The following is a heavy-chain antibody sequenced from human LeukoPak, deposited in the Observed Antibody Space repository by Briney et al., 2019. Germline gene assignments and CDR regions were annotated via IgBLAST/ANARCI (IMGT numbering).Heavy chain of an antibody. CDR3: AKENSSPYYYMDV. D-gene: IGHD5-18*01. Sequence: GGSLRLSCAACGFTFSSYGMHWVRQAPGKGGEWGADIWDDGSKKYYADSVRGRFTISRDNFKNTLYLQMNSLRAEDTAVYYCAKENSSPYYYMDVWGKGTPVTVSS. V-gene: IGHV3-33*06. CDR2: IWDDGSKK. CDR1: GFTFSSYG. J-gene: IGHJ6*03.